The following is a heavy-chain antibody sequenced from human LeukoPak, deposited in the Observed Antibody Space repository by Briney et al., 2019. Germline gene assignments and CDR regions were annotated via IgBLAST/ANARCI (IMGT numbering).Heavy chain of an antibody. CDR1: GFTFGDYA. D-gene: IGHD3-10*01. V-gene: IGHV3-49*03. J-gene: IGHJ6*03. CDR3: TREVEAWNFGELFLDYYMDV. Sequence: PGGSLRLPCTASGFTFGDYAMSWFRQAPGKGLEWVGFIRSKAYGGITEYAASVKGRFTISRDDSKSIAYLQMNSLKTEDTAVYYCTREVEAWNFGELFLDYYMDVWGKGTTVTVSS. CDR2: IRSKAYGGIT.